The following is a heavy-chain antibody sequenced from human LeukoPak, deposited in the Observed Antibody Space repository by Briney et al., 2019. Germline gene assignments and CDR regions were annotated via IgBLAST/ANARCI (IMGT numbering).Heavy chain of an antibody. Sequence: SETLSLTCIVSGYSISSGYYWGWIRQPPGKGLEWIGNIHHSGSAYYNPSLKSRVTMSVDTSKNQFSLRLSSVTAADMAVYYCAAQLTVFGATFDYWGQGTLVSVSS. V-gene: IGHV4-38-2*02. CDR1: GYSISSGYY. D-gene: IGHD3-3*01. CDR3: AAQLTVFGATFDY. J-gene: IGHJ4*02. CDR2: IHHSGSA.